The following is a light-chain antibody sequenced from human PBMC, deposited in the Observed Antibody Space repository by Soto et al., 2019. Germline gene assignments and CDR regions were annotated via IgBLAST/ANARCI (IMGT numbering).Light chain of an antibody. CDR1: QAISNY. CDR3: QQCHATPLT. CDR2: GAK. J-gene: IGKJ5*01. Sequence: DIQMTQSPSFLSASVGDSVTITCRASQAISNYLNWYQQKPGKAPNLLIFGAKTLQSGVPSRFSGSGSGTDFTLTITTLQPEDVGIYYCQQCHATPLTFGQGTRLEIK. V-gene: IGKV1-39*01.